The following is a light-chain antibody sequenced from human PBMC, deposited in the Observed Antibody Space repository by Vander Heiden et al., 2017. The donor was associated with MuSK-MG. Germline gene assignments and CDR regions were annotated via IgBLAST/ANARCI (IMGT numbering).Light chain of an antibody. J-gene: IGLJ3*02. V-gene: IGLV2-14*01. CDR1: SSEVGGYNY. CDR3: SSYTSSSTLWV. CDR2: EVS. Sequence: QPALTQPASVSGSPGQSITISCTANSSEVGGYNYVSWYQQHPGKAPKLMIYEVSNRTSGVSNGVSGSKSGNTASLTISGLQAEDEADYYCSSYTSSSTLWVFGGGTKLTVL.